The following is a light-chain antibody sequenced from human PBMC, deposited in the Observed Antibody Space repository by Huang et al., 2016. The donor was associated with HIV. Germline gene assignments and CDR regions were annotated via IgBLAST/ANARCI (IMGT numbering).Light chain of an antibody. CDR2: DSF. J-gene: IGKJ4*01. CDR1: QNINNY. V-gene: IGKV3-11*01. CDR3: QQRGAWPLT. Sequence: VLTQSPATLSLSPGQRATLSCRASQNINNYLVWYPQKPGQAPRLLIYDSFNRATGIPARFSGSGSGTDFTLTINTREPEDFAVYYCQQRGAWPLTFGGGTKVEIK.